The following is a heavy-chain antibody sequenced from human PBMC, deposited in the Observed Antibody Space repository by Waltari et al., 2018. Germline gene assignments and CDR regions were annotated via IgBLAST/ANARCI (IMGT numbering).Heavy chain of an antibody. D-gene: IGHD3-3*01. Sequence: QVRLQESGPRLVKPSETLSLTCTVSGGSISSYYWSWIRQPPGKGLEWIGYIHYSGSTNYNPSLKSRVTISLDTSKNQFSLRLSSVTAADTAVYYCARGADDFWSGYYSDYWGQGTLVTVSS. J-gene: IGHJ4*02. V-gene: IGHV4-59*01. CDR1: GGSISSYY. CDR2: IHYSGST. CDR3: ARGADDFWSGYYSDY.